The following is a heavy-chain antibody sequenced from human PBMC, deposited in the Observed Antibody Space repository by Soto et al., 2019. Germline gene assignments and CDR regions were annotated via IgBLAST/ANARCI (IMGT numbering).Heavy chain of an antibody. Sequence: QLQLQESGPGLVKPSETLSLTCTVSGGSISSSSYYWGWIRQPPGKGLEWIGSIYYSGSTYYNPSRKSRVTISVDPSKTQFSRKLSSVTAAATPEYYCARPDSSGWWRWFDPWGQGTLVTVSS. D-gene: IGHD6-19*01. CDR1: GGSISSSSYY. CDR3: ARPDSSGWWRWFDP. J-gene: IGHJ5*02. CDR2: IYYSGST. V-gene: IGHV4-39*01.